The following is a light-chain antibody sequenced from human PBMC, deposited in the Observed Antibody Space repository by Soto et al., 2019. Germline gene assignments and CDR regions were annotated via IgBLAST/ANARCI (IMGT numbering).Light chain of an antibody. CDR3: AAWDDSLNGHVV. V-gene: IGLV1-44*01. CDR1: SSNIGRNI. J-gene: IGLJ2*01. Sequence: QAVVTQAPSASGTAGQRVTISCSGSSSNIGRNIVNWYQQLPGTAPKLLIFSDNQRPSGVPDRFSGSRSGTSASLAISGLQSEDEADYYCAAWDDSLNGHVVFGGGTKLTVL. CDR2: SDN.